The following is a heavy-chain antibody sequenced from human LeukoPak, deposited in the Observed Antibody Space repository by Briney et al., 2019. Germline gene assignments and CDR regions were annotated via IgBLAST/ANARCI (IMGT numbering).Heavy chain of an antibody. J-gene: IGHJ4*02. V-gene: IGHV3-33*08. CDR2: IWYDGSNK. D-gene: IGHD3-22*01. CDR1: GFTFSTYS. Sequence: GGSLRLSCAASGFTFSTYSMSWVRQAPGKGLEWVAVIWYDGSNKYYADSVKGRFTISRDNSKNTLYLQMDSLRAEDTAVYYCARDTYYYDSSGSLDYWGQGTLVTVSS. CDR3: ARDTYYYDSSGSLDY.